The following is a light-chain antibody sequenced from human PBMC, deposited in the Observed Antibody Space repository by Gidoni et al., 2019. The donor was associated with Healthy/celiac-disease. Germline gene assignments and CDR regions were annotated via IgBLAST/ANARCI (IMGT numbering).Light chain of an antibody. CDR1: QSISSY. CDR3: QQSYSTPRT. V-gene: IGKV1-39*01. CDR2: AAS. J-gene: IGKJ4*01. Sequence: DIQMPQSPSSLSASVGDRVTITCRASQSISSYLNWYQQKPGKAPKLLIYAASSLQSGVPARFSGSGSGTDFTLTISRLQPEDFASYYCQQSYSTPRTFGGXTKVEIK.